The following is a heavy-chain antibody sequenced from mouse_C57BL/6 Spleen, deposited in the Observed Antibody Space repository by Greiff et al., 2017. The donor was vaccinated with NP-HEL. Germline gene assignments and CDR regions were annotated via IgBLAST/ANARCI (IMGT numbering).Heavy chain of an antibody. CDR2: ISNGGGST. V-gene: IGHV5-12*01. J-gene: IGHJ3*01. CDR3: ARTGTAWFAY. Sequence: EVHLVESGGGLVQPGGSLKLSCAASGFTFSDYYMYWVRQTPEKRLEWVAYISNGGGSTYYPDTVKGRFTISRDNAKNTPYLQMSRLKSEDTAMYYCARTGTAWFAYWGQGTLVTVSA. D-gene: IGHD4-1*01. CDR1: GFTFSDYY.